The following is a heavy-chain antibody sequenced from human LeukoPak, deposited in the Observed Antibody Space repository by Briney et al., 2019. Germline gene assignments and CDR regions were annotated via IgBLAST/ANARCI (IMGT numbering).Heavy chain of an antibody. CDR1: GGTFSSYA. D-gene: IGHD3-3*01. V-gene: IGHV1-69*05. CDR3: ARDYTIFGVVDDAFDI. J-gene: IGHJ3*02. CDR2: IIPIFGTA. Sequence: SVKVSCKASGGTFSSYAISWVRQAPGQGLEWMGGIIPIFGTANYAQKFQGRVMITTDESTSTAYMELSSLRSEDTAVYYCARDYTIFGVVDDAFDIWGQGTMVTVSS.